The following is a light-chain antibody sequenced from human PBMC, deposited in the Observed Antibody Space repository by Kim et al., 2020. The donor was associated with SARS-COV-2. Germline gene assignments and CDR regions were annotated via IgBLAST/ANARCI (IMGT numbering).Light chain of an antibody. V-gene: IGLV2-14*01. CDR2: DVS. CDR1: SSDVGGYNY. Sequence: QSALTQPASVSGSPGQSITISCTGTSSDVGGYNYVSWYQQHPGKAPKLMIYDVSKRPSGVSNRFSGSKSGNTASLNISGLQAEDEAEYYCSSYTSSSTVVFGVGTQLTVL. J-gene: IGLJ2*01. CDR3: SSYTSSSTVV.